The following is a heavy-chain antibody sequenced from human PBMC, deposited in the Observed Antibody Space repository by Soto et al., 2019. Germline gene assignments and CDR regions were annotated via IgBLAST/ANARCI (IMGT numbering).Heavy chain of an antibody. CDR3: AREGGMYSSGWYYYYGMDV. D-gene: IGHD6-19*01. V-gene: IGHV4-4*02. Sequence: SDTLSLTCAVSGGSLSSSNWWSWVRQPPGKGLEWIGEIYHSGSTNYNPSLKSRVTISVDKSKNQFSLKLGSVTAADTAVYYCAREGGMYSSGWYYYYGMDVWGQGTTVTVSS. J-gene: IGHJ6*02. CDR2: IYHSGST. CDR1: GGSLSSSNW.